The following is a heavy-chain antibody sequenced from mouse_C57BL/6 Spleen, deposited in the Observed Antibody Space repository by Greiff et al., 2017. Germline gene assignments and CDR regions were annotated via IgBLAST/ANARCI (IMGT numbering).Heavy chain of an antibody. CDR1: GYSFTDYN. CDR3: ASHLLLRPVYAMDY. D-gene: IGHD1-1*01. J-gene: IGHJ4*01. V-gene: IGHV1-39*01. Sequence: EVQLQQSGPELVKPGASVKISCKASGYSFTDYNMNWVKQSNGKSLEWIGVINPNYGTTSYNQKFKGKATLTVDQSSSTAYMQLNSLTSEDSAVYYCASHLLLRPVYAMDYWGQGTSVTVSS. CDR2: INPNYGTT.